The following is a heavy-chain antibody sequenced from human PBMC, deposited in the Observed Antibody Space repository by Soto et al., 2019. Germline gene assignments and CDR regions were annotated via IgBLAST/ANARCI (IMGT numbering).Heavy chain of an antibody. Sequence: GGSLRLSCAASGFTFSNAWMSWVRQAPGKGLEWVGRIKSKTDGGTTDYAAPVKGRFTISRDDSKNTLYLQMNSLKTEDTAVYYCTTASDNWNLREAFDIWGQGTMVTVSS. V-gene: IGHV3-15*01. CDR2: IKSKTDGGTT. CDR1: GFTFSNAW. J-gene: IGHJ3*02. D-gene: IGHD1-20*01. CDR3: TTASDNWNLREAFDI.